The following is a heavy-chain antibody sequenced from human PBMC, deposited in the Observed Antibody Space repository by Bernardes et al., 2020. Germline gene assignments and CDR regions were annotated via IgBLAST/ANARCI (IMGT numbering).Heavy chain of an antibody. CDR1: GFTFSDYA. J-gene: IGHJ6*02. CDR3: ARVFTGYCTSTTCPPAYYHYYGLDV. CDR2: MSSDGGNA. Sequence: GGSLRLSCAASGFTFSDYAIYWVRQAPGKGLEWVAVMSSDGGNAYFADSVKGRFTISRDNSKNTLYMQMNSLRAEDTAIYYCARVFTGYCTSTTCPPAYYHYYGLDVWGQGTTVTVSS. D-gene: IGHD2-2*01. V-gene: IGHV3-30*01.